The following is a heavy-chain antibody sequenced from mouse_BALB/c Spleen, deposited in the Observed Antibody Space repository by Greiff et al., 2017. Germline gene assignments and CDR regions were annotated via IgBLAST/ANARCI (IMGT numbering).Heavy chain of an antibody. J-gene: IGHJ4*01. CDR1: GFSLTSYG. D-gene: IGHD1-1*01. CDR2: IWSGGST. Sequence: VQLQESGPGLVQPSQSLSITCTVSGFSLTSYGVHWVRQSPGKGLEWLGVIWSGGSTDYNAAFISRLSISKDNSKSQVFFKMNSLQANDTAIYYCARKRGITHYAMDYWGQGTSVTVSS. CDR3: ARKRGITHYAMDY. V-gene: IGHV2-2*02.